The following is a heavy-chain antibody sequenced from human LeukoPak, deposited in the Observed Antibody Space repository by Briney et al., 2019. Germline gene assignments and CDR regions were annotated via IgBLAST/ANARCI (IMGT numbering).Heavy chain of an antibody. CDR3: ARTLSFDGYSDY. J-gene: IGHJ4*02. Sequence: KLSETLSLTCTVSGGSISRYYWSWIRQPPGKGLEWIGYIYYSGSTNYNPSLKSRVTMSVDTSKNQFSLKLSSVTAADTVVYYCARTLSFDGYSDYWGQGTLVTVSS. CDR2: IYYSGST. CDR1: GGSISRYY. D-gene: IGHD5-24*01. V-gene: IGHV4-59*01.